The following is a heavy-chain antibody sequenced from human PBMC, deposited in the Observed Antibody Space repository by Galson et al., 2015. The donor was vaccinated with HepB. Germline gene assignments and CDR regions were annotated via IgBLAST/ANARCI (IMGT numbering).Heavy chain of an antibody. J-gene: IGHJ6*02. CDR2: IIPMFDTA. D-gene: IGHD7-27*01. Sequence: SVKVSCKASGGTFSSYAINWVRQAPGQGLEWMGGIIPMFDTAHYAQKFQGRVTIIADKSASTAYMQLSSLTSEDTAIYHCARGPFAELGNLYHYYGMDVWGQGTTVTVSS. CDR3: ARGPFAELGNLYHYYGMDV. CDR1: GGTFSSYA. V-gene: IGHV1-69*06.